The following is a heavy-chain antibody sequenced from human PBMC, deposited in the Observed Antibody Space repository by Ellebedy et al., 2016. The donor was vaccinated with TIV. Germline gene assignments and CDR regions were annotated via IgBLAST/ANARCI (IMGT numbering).Heavy chain of an antibody. V-gene: IGHV3-21*04. J-gene: IGHJ4*02. Sequence: PGGSLRLSCVASGFSFSAYTFHWVRQAPGKGLEWVSSISRTGNYIYYADSVRDRFTISRDSASNSVSLEMNSLRAEDTAVYYCTRDAAGNGGKLDYWGQGALVTVSS. CDR1: GFSFSAYT. CDR2: ISRTGNYI. D-gene: IGHD4-23*01. CDR3: TRDAAGNGGKLDY.